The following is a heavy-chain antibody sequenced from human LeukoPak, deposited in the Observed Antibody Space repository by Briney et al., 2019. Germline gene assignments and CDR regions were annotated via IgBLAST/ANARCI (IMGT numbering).Heavy chain of an antibody. J-gene: IGHJ4*02. Sequence: ASVKVSCKASGGTFSSYAISWVRQAPGQGLEWMGRIIPIFGTANYAQKFQGRVTITTEESTSTAYMELSSLRSEDTAVYYCARVQRDGDYVYYWGQGTLVTVSS. CDR2: IIPIFGTA. CDR3: ARVQRDGDYVYY. CDR1: GGTFSSYA. V-gene: IGHV1-69*05. D-gene: IGHD4-17*01.